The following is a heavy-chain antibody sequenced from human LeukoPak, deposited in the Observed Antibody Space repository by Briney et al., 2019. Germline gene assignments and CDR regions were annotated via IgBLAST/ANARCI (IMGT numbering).Heavy chain of an antibody. Sequence: GRSLRLSCAASGFTFDDYAMHWVRQAPGKGLEWVSGISWNSGSIGYVDSVKGRFTISRDNAKNSLYLQMNSLRAEDTAVYYCARDHKIQLWPQGPFDYWGQGTLVTVSS. CDR2: ISWNSGSI. J-gene: IGHJ4*02. D-gene: IGHD5-18*01. CDR3: ARDHKIQLWPQGPFDY. V-gene: IGHV3-9*01. CDR1: GFTFDDYA.